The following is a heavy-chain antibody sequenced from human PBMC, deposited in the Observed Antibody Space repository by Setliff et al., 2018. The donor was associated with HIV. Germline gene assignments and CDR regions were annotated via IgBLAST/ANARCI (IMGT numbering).Heavy chain of an antibody. V-gene: IGHV4-61*09. CDR1: GDSISSGSYY. D-gene: IGHD3-9*01. CDR2: IHTTGST. CDR3: ARGGVLRYFDWAY. J-gene: IGHJ4*02. Sequence: SETLSLTCSVSGDSISSGSYYWSWIRLPAGKGLEWIGQIHTTGSTNYNPSLKSRVTISMDTSKNQFSLNLNSVTATDTAVYYCARGGVLRYFDWAYWGQGTLVTVSS.